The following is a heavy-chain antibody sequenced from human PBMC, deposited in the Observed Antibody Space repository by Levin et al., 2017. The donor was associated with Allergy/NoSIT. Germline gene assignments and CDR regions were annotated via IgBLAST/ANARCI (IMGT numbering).Heavy chain of an antibody. CDR3: AKSLLTYCTGGVCYNWGPFDY. D-gene: IGHD2-8*02. Sequence: GESLKISCAASGFTFSSYAMSWVRQAPGKGLEWVSAISGSGGSTYYADSVKGRFTISRDNSKNTLYLQMNSLRAEDTAVYYCAKSLLTYCTGGVCYNWGPFDYWGQGTLVTVSS. J-gene: IGHJ4*02. CDR2: ISGSGGST. V-gene: IGHV3-23*01. CDR1: GFTFSSYA.